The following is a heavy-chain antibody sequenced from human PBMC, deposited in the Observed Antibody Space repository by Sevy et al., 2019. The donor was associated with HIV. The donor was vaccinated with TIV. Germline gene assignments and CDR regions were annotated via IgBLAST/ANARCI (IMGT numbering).Heavy chain of an antibody. Sequence: GGSLRLSCAASEFSFSSYSMNWVRQAPGQGLEWVSYISSSSSTMYYADSVKGRFTISRDNAKNSLYLQMNTLRAEDTAVYYCARTKSNTAMVSSVYWGQGTLVTVSS. V-gene: IGHV3-48*01. CDR2: ISSSSSTM. D-gene: IGHD5-18*01. CDR3: ARTKSNTAMVSSVY. CDR1: EFSFSSYS. J-gene: IGHJ4*02.